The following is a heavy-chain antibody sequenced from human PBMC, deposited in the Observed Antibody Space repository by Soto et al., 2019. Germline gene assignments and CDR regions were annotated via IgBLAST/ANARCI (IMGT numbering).Heavy chain of an antibody. Sequence: LRLSCAASGFTFSSYGMHWVRQAPGKGLEWVAVISYDGSNKYYADSVKGRFTISRDNSKNTLYLQMNSLRADDTADYYCAKPRALYFYYGMDVWGQGTTVTVSS. CDR2: ISYDGSNK. D-gene: IGHD2-21*01. J-gene: IGHJ6*02. CDR3: AKPRALYFYYGMDV. CDR1: GFTFSSYG. V-gene: IGHV3-30*18.